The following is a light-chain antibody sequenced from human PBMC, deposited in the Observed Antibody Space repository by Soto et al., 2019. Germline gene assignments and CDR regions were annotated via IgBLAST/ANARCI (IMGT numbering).Light chain of an antibody. CDR1: SSDVGGYNY. CDR3: ISYTSGSTYV. Sequence: QSVLTQPASVSGSPGQSITISRTGTSSDVGGYNYVSWYQQHPGKAPKLMIYDVSNWPSGVSNRFSGSKSGNTASLTISGLQVEDEADYYCISYTSGSTYVFGTGTKLTV. CDR2: DVS. V-gene: IGLV2-14*01. J-gene: IGLJ1*01.